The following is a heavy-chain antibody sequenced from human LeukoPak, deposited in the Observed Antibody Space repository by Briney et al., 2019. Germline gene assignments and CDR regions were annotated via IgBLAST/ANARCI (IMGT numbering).Heavy chain of an antibody. J-gene: IGHJ4*02. CDR1: GFTFSSYA. CDR3: ASPGDSSDYYSY. D-gene: IGHD3-22*01. V-gene: IGHV3-30-3*01. Sequence: GGSLRLSCAASGFTFSSYAMHWVRQAPGKGLEWVAVISYDGSNKYYADSVKGRFTISRDNAKNSLYLQMNSLRAEDTAVYFCASPGDSSDYYSYWGLGTLVTVSS. CDR2: ISYDGSNK.